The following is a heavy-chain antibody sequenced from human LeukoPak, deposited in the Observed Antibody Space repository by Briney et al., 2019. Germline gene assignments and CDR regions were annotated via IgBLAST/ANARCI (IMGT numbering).Heavy chain of an antibody. D-gene: IGHD3-22*01. V-gene: IGHV1-69*13. CDR3: ARADSSGYSLDENFDY. CDR1: GGTLSSYA. Sequence: AASVKVSCKASGGTLSSYALNWVRQAPGQGLEWIGRIIPIFAIVNYAQNFQGRVTITADESTNTAYMELSSLRFEDTAFYYCARADSSGYSLDENFDYWGQGTLVTVSS. J-gene: IGHJ4*02. CDR2: IIPIFAIV.